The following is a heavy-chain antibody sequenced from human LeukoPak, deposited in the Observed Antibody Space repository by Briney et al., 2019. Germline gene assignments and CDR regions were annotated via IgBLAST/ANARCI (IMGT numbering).Heavy chain of an antibody. V-gene: IGHV3-23*01. CDR1: GFTFSNYA. CDR3: AKDPAVAGPPDDAFDI. Sequence: GGSLRLSCAASGFTFSNYAMSWVRQAPGKGLEWVSGISNNGIGTYYADSVKGRFTISRDNSKNTLYLQMNSLRAEDTAVYYCAKDPAVAGPPDDAFDIWGQGTMVTVSS. J-gene: IGHJ3*02. CDR2: ISNNGIGT. D-gene: IGHD6-19*01.